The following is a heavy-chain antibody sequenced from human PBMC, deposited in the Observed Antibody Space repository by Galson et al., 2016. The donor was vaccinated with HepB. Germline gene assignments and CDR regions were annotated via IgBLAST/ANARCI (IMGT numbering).Heavy chain of an antibody. V-gene: IGHV3-30*03. Sequence: SLRLSCAASGFNFNGYGMYWVRQAPGKGLECVAIISYDASNEYYADSVKGRFTISRDKSKNTLYLQMSSLRLEDTALYYCARHDVGGIDYWGQGTLVTVSS. CDR3: ARHDVGGIDY. CDR2: ISYDASNE. J-gene: IGHJ4*02. CDR1: GFNFNGYG. D-gene: IGHD3-10*02.